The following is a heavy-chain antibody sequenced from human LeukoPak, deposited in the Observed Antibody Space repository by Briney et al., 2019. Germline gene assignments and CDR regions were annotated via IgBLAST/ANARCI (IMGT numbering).Heavy chain of an antibody. V-gene: IGHV3-30*04. Sequence: GGSLRLSCAASGFTFSSYAMHWVRQAPGKGLEWVAVISYDGSNKYYADSVKGRFTISRDNSKNTLYLQMNSLRAEDTAVYYCARAGIWEPWYNWFDPWGQGTLVTVSS. CDR1: GFTFSSYA. J-gene: IGHJ5*02. D-gene: IGHD1-26*01. CDR2: ISYDGSNK. CDR3: ARAGIWEPWYNWFDP.